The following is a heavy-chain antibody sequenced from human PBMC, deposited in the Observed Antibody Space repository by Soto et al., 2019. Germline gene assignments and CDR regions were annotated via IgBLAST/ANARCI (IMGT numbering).Heavy chain of an antibody. J-gene: IGHJ4*02. V-gene: IGHV1-69*01. D-gene: IGHD6-6*01. CDR2: IIPIFGTA. CDR3: AIEYSSSPPYYPIGY. CDR1: GGTFSSYS. Sequence: QVQLMQSRAEVKKPGSSVKVSCKASGGTFSSYSISWVRQAPGQGLEWMGGIIPIFGTANYAQKFQGRVTITADESTSTAYMELSSLRSEDTAVYYCAIEYSSSPPYYPIGYWGQGTLVTVSS.